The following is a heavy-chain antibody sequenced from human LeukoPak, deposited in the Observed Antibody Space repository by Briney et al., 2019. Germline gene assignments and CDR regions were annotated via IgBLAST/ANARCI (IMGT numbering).Heavy chain of an antibody. Sequence: GGSLRLSCAASGFTFSSYSMNWVRQAPGKGLEWVSSISSSSTDIYYADSLKGRFTISRDNAKNSLYLQMNSLRAEDTAVYYCARAPETYGDYGPIYYGMDVWGKGTTVTVSS. CDR2: ISSSSTDI. J-gene: IGHJ6*04. CDR3: ARAPETYGDYGPIYYGMDV. CDR1: GFTFSSYS. V-gene: IGHV3-21*01. D-gene: IGHD4-17*01.